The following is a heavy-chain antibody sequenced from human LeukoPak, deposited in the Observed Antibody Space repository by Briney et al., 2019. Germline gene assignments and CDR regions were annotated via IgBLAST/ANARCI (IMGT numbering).Heavy chain of an antibody. CDR3: ARLGITVTTDY. V-gene: IGHV4-39*01. Sequence: SETLSLTCTVSGGSISSSYYHWGWIRQPPGKGLEWIGTIYYSGSTYYNPSLKSRVTISVDTSKNQFSLKLSSVTAADTAVYYCARLGITVTTDYWGQGTLVTVSS. D-gene: IGHD4-17*01. CDR1: GGSISSSYYH. J-gene: IGHJ4*02. CDR2: IYYSGST.